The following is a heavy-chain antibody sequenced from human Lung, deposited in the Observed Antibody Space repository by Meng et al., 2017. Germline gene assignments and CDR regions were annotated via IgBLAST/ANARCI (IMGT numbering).Heavy chain of an antibody. CDR1: GGSISSSNYY. V-gene: IGHV4-30-4*01. Sequence: QVQLQESGPGPVKPSQTLSLTCTVSGGSISSSNYYWSWIRQPPGKGLEWSGHIYNSGSTYYNPSLKSRITISVDTPKNQFSLKLSSVTAADTAVYYCARGQKGYFDLWGRGTLVTVSS. CDR3: ARGQKGYFDL. CDR2: IYNSGST. J-gene: IGHJ2*01.